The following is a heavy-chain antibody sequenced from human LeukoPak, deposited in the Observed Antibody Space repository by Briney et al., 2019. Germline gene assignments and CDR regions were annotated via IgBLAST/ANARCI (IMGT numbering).Heavy chain of an antibody. Sequence: SETLSLTCTVSGGSISSSSYYWGWIRQPPGKGLEWIGSIYYSGSTYYNPSLKSRVTISVDTSKNQFSLKLSSVTAADTAVYYCARLRDDILTGETNRYYYYMDVWGKGTTVTISS. CDR1: GGSISSSSYY. V-gene: IGHV4-39*07. CDR3: ARLRDDILTGETNRYYYYMDV. CDR2: IYYSGST. D-gene: IGHD3-9*01. J-gene: IGHJ6*03.